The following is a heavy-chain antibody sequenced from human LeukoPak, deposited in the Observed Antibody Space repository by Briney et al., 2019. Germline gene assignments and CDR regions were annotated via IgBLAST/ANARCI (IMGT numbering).Heavy chain of an antibody. Sequence: RGESLKISWKGSGYSFTRFWIGWVRPMPGKGLEWSGPNYPGDSDTRYSPSFQGQVTISADKSISTAYLQWSSLKASDTAMYYCATTPRERRMETTHLDYWGRGTLVTVSS. CDR2: NYPGDSDT. D-gene: IGHD1-26*01. J-gene: IGHJ4*02. CDR3: ATTPRERRMETTHLDY. V-gene: IGHV5-51*01. CDR1: GYSFTRFW.